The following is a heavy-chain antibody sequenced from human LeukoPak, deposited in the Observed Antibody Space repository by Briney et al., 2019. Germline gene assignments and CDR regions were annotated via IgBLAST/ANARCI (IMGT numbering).Heavy chain of an antibody. CDR1: GGSFSGYY. V-gene: IGHV4-34*01. CDR2: INHSGST. D-gene: IGHD2-8*01. J-gene: IGHJ4*02. Sequence: PSETLSLTCAVYGGSFSGYYWSWIRQPPGKGLEWIGEINHSGSTNYNPSLKSRVTISVDTSKNQFSLKLSSVTAADTAVYYCARRRFVRGPDVVNPFDYWGQGTLVTVSS. CDR3: ARRRFVRGPDVVNPFDY.